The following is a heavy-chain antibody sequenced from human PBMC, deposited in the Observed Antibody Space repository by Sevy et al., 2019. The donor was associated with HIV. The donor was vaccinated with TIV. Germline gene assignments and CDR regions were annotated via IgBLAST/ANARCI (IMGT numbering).Heavy chain of an antibody. V-gene: IGHV3-23*01. CDR2: ISGSGDST. D-gene: IGHD4-17*01. CDR3: ARADYGDYSGEFDY. Sequence: GGSLRLSCVASGFTFSSSAMSWVRQAPGKGLEWVSTISGSGDSTYFADSVKGRFTISRDNSKNTLYLQMNSLRAEDTAVYYCARADYGDYSGEFDYWGQGTLVTVSS. CDR1: GFTFSSSA. J-gene: IGHJ4*02.